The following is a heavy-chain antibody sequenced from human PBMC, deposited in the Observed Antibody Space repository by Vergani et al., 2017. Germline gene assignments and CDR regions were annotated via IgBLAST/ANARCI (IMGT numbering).Heavy chain of an antibody. D-gene: IGHD2-2*01. CDR2: IRHDGSNK. V-gene: IGHV3-30*02. CDR1: GFTFSSYG. CDR3: ASAVPAAKWFDP. Sequence: VHLAESGGGFFQPGGSLRLSCAASGFTFSSYGMHWVRQAPGKGLEWVAFIRHDGSNKYYADSVKGRFTISRDNAKNSLYLQMNSLRAEDTAVYYCASAVPAAKWFDPWGQGTLVTVSS. J-gene: IGHJ5*02.